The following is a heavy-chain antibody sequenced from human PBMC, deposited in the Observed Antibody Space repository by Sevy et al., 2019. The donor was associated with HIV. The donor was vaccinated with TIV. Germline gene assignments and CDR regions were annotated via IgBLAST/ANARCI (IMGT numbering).Heavy chain of an antibody. V-gene: IGHV3-53*01. Sequence: GGSLRLSCVASGLTVGSLSINWVRQAPGKGLEWVSLIYSAGTTFYSDSVKGRFTISRDNSNNTLDLQMNSLRAEDTAIYYCARIKGASSSYAMDVWGQGITVTVSS. CDR2: IYSAGTT. D-gene: IGHD2-2*01. J-gene: IGHJ6*02. CDR1: GLTVGSLS. CDR3: ARIKGASSSYAMDV.